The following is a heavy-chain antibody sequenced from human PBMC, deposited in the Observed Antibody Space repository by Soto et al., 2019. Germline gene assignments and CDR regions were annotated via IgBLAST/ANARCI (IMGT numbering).Heavy chain of an antibody. V-gene: IGHV5-51*01. D-gene: IGHD3-3*01. CDR1: GYSFTSYW. CDR2: IYPGDSEP. J-gene: IGHJ6*02. Sequence: GESVKISCKGSGYSFTSYWIGWVRQMAGKGLEWVGIIYPGDSEPRVSPSSQGQVITSADKSIGTAYLQWSSLKASDSAMYYCARQIFGVVKNGMDVWGQGTTVTVSS. CDR3: ARQIFGVVKNGMDV.